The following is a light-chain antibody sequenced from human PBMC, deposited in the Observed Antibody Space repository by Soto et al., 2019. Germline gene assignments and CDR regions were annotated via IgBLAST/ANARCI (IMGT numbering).Light chain of an antibody. CDR2: DVS. CDR1: SSDVGGYNY. J-gene: IGLJ1*01. Sequence: QSVLTQPASVSGSPGQSITISCTGTSSDVGGYNYVSWYQQHPGKAPKLMIYDVSNRPSGVFNRFSGSNSGNTASLTISGLQAEDEADYYCSSYTSSSLHVFGTGTKVTVL. CDR3: SSYTSSSLHV. V-gene: IGLV2-14*03.